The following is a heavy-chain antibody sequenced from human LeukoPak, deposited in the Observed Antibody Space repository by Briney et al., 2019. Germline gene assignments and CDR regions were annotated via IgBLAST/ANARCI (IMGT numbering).Heavy chain of an antibody. CDR3: VRARLAARHPAGDY. CDR2: INHSGST. V-gene: IGHV4-34*01. J-gene: IGHJ4*02. D-gene: IGHD6-6*01. CDR1: GGSFSGYY. Sequence: SETLSLTCAVYGGSFSGYYWSWIRQPPGKGLEWIGEINHSGSTNYNPSLKSRVTISVDTSKNQFSLKLSSVTAAHTAVYSCVRARLAARHPAGDYWGQGNLVTVSS.